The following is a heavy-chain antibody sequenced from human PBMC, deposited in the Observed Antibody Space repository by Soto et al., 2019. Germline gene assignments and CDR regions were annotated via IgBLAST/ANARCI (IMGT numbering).Heavy chain of an antibody. CDR1: GGSISSYY. Sequence: SETLSLTCTVSGGSISSYYWSWIRQPPGKGLEWIGDIYYSGSTNYNPSLKSRVTISVDTSKNQFSLKLSSVTAADTAVYYCARGDYDFWSGPMNLDYWGQGTLVTVSS. J-gene: IGHJ4*02. V-gene: IGHV4-59*01. D-gene: IGHD3-3*01. CDR3: ARGDYDFWSGPMNLDY. CDR2: IYYSGST.